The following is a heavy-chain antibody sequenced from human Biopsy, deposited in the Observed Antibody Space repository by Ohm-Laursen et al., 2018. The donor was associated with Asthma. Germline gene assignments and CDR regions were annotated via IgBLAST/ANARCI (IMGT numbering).Heavy chain of an antibody. J-gene: IGHJ3*02. D-gene: IGHD3-9*01. V-gene: IGHV1-3*01. CDR2: INAGNGNT. CDR1: GYTFINYA. Sequence: ASVKVSCKASGYTFINYAIHWVRQAPGQRLEWMGWINAGNGNTKYSQKFQGRVTITRDTSASTAYMDLSSLRSEDTAVYYCERTYYDFLTGQVNDVFAIWGQGTMVTVSS. CDR3: ERTYYDFLTGQVNDVFAI.